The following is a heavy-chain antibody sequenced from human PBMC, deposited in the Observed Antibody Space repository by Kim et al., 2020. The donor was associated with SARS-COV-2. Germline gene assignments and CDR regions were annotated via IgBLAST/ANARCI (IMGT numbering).Heavy chain of an antibody. CDR1: GFTFSSYA. Sequence: GGSLRLSCAASGFTFSSYAMSWVRQAPGKGLEWVSAISGSGGRTYYADSVKGRFTFSRDNSKNTLSLQMNSLRAEDTAVYYCAKVTGVVRGVIIDAFDICHQHTILTISS. J-gene: IGHJ3*02. CDR3: AKVTGVVRGVIIDAFDI. CDR2: ISGSGGRT. V-gene: IGHV3-23*01. D-gene: IGHD3-10*01.